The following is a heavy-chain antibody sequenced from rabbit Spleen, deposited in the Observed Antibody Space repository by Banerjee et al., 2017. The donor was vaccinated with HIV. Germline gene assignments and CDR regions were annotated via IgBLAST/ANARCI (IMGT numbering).Heavy chain of an antibody. CDR2: IDTNDGDT. CDR1: GFSFSSNW. D-gene: IGHD4-2*01. Sequence: LEESGGGLVKPGGTLTLTCTVSGFSFSSNWICWVRQAPGKGLEWIACIDTNDGDTDYANWPKGRFTISKTSSTTVTLQMTSLTAADTATYFCARGPNVDGGGSSLWGPGTLVTVS. V-gene: IGHV1S45*01. J-gene: IGHJ4*01. CDR3: ARGPNVDGGGSSL.